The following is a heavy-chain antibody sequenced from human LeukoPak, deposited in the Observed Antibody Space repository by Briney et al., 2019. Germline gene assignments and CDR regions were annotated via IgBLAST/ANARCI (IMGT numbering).Heavy chain of an antibody. CDR2: IYYSGST. CDR1: GGSISSYY. Sequence: SETLSLTCTVSGGSISSYYWGWIRQPPGKGLEWIGYIYYSGSTNYNPSLKSRVTISVDTSKNQFSLKLSSVTAADTAVYYCARERVYYDSSGYYSYYYYGMDVWGQGTTVTVSS. CDR3: ARERVYYDSSGYYSYYYYGMDV. V-gene: IGHV4-59*01. D-gene: IGHD3-22*01. J-gene: IGHJ6*02.